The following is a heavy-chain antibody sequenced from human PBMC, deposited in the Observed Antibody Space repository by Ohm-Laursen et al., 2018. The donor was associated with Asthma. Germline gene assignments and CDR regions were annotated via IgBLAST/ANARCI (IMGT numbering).Heavy chain of an antibody. CDR3: ASGLAGDYGDYVPDF. V-gene: IGHV1-2*06. D-gene: IGHD4-17*01. Sequence: GASVKVSCKASGYTFTAYYMHWVRQAPGQGLEWMGRFNPNDGATSFAQKFQGRVTMTWDTSITTAYLELSSLTSDDTALYHCASGLAGDYGDYVPDFWGQGSLVTVSA. CDR1: GYTFTAYY. CDR2: FNPNDGAT. J-gene: IGHJ4*02.